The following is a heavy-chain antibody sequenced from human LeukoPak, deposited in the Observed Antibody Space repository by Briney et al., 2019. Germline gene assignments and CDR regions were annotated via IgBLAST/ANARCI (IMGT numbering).Heavy chain of an antibody. CDR1: GFTFDDYA. Sequence: GGSLRLSCAASGFTFDDYAMHWVRQAPGKGLEWVSGISWNSGSIGYADSVKGRFTISRDNAKNSLYLQMNSLRAEDTAVYYCAKDRGWRSVVYYFDYWGQGTLVTVSS. J-gene: IGHJ4*02. V-gene: IGHV3-9*01. CDR3: AKDRGWRSVVYYFDY. D-gene: IGHD2-15*01. CDR2: ISWNSGSI.